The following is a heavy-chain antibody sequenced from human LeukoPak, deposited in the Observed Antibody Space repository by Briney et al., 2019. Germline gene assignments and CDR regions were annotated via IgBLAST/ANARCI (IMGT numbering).Heavy chain of an antibody. CDR2: ISDSGGRT. V-gene: IGHV3-23*01. J-gene: IGHJ4*02. Sequence: PGGSLRLFCAVSGITLSNYGMSWVRQAPGRGREWVAGISDSGGRTNYADSVKGRFTISRDNPKNTLYLQMNSLRAEDTAVYFCAKRGVVIRVILVGFHKEAYYFDSWGQGALVTVSS. CDR3: AKRGVVIRVILVGFHKEAYYFDS. CDR1: GITLSNYG. D-gene: IGHD3-22*01.